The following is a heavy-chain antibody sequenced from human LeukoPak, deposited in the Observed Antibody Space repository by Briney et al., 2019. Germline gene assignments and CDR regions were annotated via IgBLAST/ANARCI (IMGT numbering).Heavy chain of an antibody. V-gene: IGHV3-30*04. CDR3: ARQDDYSFDY. D-gene: IGHD4-11*01. CDR2: ISYDGSNK. Sequence: SGRSLRLSCAASGFTFSTFTMHWVRQAPGKGLEWVAVISYDGSNKNYADFVKGRFTISRDNSKNTLYLQMNSLRGEDTALYYCARQDDYSFDYWGQGTLVPVSS. J-gene: IGHJ4*02. CDR1: GFTFSTFT.